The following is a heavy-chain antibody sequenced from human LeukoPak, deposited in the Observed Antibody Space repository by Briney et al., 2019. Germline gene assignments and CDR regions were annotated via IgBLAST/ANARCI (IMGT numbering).Heavy chain of an antibody. J-gene: IGHJ3*02. CDR1: GGSFSGYY. V-gene: IGHV4-34*01. D-gene: IGHD1-26*01. CDR3: ARGKGATTKNDAFDI. CDR2: INHSGST. Sequence: SETLSLTCAVYGGSFSGYYWSWIRQPPGKGLEWIGEINHSGSTNYNPSLKSRVTISVDTSKNQFSLKLSSVTAADTAVYCCARGKGATTKNDAFDIWGQGTMVTVSS.